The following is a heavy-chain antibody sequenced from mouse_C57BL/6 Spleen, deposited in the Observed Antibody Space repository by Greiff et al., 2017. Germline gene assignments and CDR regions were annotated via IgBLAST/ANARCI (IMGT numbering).Heavy chain of an antibody. CDR1: GYAFSSYW. D-gene: IGHD1-1*01. J-gene: IGHJ2*01. CDR3: ARGGSSWYYFDY. CDR2: IYPGDGDT. Sequence: VQLQQSGPELVKPGASVKISCKASGYAFSSYWMNWVKQRPGKGLEWIGRIYPGDGDTNYNGKFKGKATLTADKSSSTAYMQLSSLTSADSAVYFCARGGSSWYYFDYWGQGTTLTVSS. V-gene: IGHV1-82*01.